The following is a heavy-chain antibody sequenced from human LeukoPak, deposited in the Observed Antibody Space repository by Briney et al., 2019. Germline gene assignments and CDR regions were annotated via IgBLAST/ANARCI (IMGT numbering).Heavy chain of an antibody. Sequence: KTGGSLRLSRAASGFTFSSYAMTWVRQAPGKGLEGVSSITGSAGSTYYADSVKGRFTISRDNAKNSLYLQMNSLRDEDTAVYYCAREPAPTTPHWYFDLWGRGTLVTVSS. V-gene: IGHV3-23*01. D-gene: IGHD2-2*01. CDR2: ITGSAGST. CDR1: GFTFSSYA. J-gene: IGHJ2*01. CDR3: AREPAPTTPHWYFDL.